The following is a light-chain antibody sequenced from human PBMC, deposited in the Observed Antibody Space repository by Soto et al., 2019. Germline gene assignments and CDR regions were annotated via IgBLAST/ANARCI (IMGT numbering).Light chain of an antibody. V-gene: IGKV1-27*01. CDR1: QGIRNY. CDR2: AAS. Sequence: DIQMTQSPTSLSASVGDRVTITCRASQGIRNYVALYQQIPGKAPQLLIYAASTLQSGVPSRVSGSGSGTDFTITINGLQHEDVATYACQNYSSVPVFGPGTKVDIK. CDR3: QNYSSVPV. J-gene: IGKJ3*01.